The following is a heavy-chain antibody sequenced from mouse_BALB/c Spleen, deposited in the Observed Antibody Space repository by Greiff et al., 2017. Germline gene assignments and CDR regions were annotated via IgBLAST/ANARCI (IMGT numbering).Heavy chain of an antibody. Sequence: EVKLQESGGGLVQPGGSRKLSCAASGFTFSSFGMHWVRQAPEKGLEWVAYISSGISTIYYADTVKGRFTISRDNPKNTLFLQMTSLRSEDTAMYYCARGEYGNFAYWGQGTTLTVSS. CDR3: ARGEYGNFAY. V-gene: IGHV5-17*02. CDR2: ISSGISTI. CDR1: GFTFSSFG. D-gene: IGHD2-10*02. J-gene: IGHJ2*01.